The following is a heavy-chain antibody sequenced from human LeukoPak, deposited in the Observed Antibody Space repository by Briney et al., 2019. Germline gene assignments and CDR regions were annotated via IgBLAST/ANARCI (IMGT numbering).Heavy chain of an antibody. J-gene: IGHJ4*02. V-gene: IGHV3-48*01. D-gene: IGHD3-3*01. CDR1: GFTFTAYT. CDR3: AKVGYTIFGVVSGAFDY. Sequence: GGSLRLSCSASGFTFTAYTMNWVRQAPGKGPEWVCYIDYGGSVTHYADSVKGRFTISRDNSKNTLYLQMNSLRAEDTAVYYCAKVGYTIFGVVSGAFDYWGQGTLVTVSS. CDR2: IDYGGSVT.